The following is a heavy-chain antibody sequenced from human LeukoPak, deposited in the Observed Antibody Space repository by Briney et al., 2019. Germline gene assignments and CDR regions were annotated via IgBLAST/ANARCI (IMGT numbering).Heavy chain of an antibody. CDR1: GGSISSGDYY. Sequence: TLSLTCTVSGGSISSGDYYWSWIRQPPGKGLEWIGYIYYSGSTYYNPSLKSRVTISVDTSKNQFSLKLSSVTAADTAVYYCARDASGDWFDPWGQGTLVTVSS. D-gene: IGHD1-26*01. CDR2: IYYSGST. V-gene: IGHV4-30-4*01. J-gene: IGHJ5*02. CDR3: ARDASGDWFDP.